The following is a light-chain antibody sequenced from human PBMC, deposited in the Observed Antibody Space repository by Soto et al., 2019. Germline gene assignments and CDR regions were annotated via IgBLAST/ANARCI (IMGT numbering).Light chain of an antibody. CDR3: QQYNDWPRT. Sequence: EILMTQSPVTLSVSPGERATLSCRASQSVSSNLAWYQQKPGQAPRLLISGASTRATGIPGRFSGSGYGTEFTLIISSLQSEDFVAYYCQQYNDWPRTFGQGTRVEIK. CDR1: QSVSSN. J-gene: IGKJ1*01. V-gene: IGKV3-15*01. CDR2: GAS.